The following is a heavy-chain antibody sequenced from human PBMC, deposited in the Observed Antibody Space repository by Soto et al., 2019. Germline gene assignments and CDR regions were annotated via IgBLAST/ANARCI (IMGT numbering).Heavy chain of an antibody. V-gene: IGHV1-8*01. CDR2: MNPNSGNT. J-gene: IGHJ3*02. CDR3: ARGYDYVWGSHRRLNAFDI. D-gene: IGHD3-16*01. CDR1: GYTFTSYD. Sequence: ASVKVSCKASGYTFTSYDINWVRQATGQGLERMGWMNPNSGNTGYAQKFQGRVTMTRNTSISTAYMELSSLRSEDTAVYYCARGYDYVWGSHRRLNAFDIWGQGTMVTVSS.